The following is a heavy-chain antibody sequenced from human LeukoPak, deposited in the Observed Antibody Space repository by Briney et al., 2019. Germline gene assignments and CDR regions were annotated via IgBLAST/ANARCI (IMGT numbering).Heavy chain of an antibody. CDR2: VYPGNADT. Sequence: GESLKISCQASGYTFSTYWIAWVRQTPGSGLEWMGTVYPGNADTKYNPSFQGQVTISADKSINTAFLSWSSLKASDTAMYYCARLGATTFDYWGQGTLVTVSS. CDR1: GYTFSTYW. V-gene: IGHV5-51*01. CDR3: ARLGATTFDY. J-gene: IGHJ4*02. D-gene: IGHD1-26*01.